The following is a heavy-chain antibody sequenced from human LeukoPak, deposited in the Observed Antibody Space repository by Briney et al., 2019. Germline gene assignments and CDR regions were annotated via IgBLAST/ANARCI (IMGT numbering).Heavy chain of an antibody. D-gene: IGHD2-8*02. CDR2: IYHSGST. V-gene: IGHV4-38-2*01. J-gene: IGHJ5*02. Sequence: SETLSLTCAVSGYSISSGYYWGWIRQPPGKGLEWIGSIYHSGSTYYNPSLKSRVTISVDTSKNQFSLKLSSVTAADTAVHYCARVLGGAWFDPWGQGTLVTVSS. CDR1: GYSISSGYY. CDR3: ARVLGGAWFDP.